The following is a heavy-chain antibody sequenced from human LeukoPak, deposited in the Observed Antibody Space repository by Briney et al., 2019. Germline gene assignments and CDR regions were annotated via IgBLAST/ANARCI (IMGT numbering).Heavy chain of an antibody. D-gene: IGHD1-26*01. CDR3: ASSSGSYSDAFDI. CDR1: GFSFDDYG. J-gene: IGHJ3*02. CDR2: INWNGDST. V-gene: IGHV3-20*04. Sequence: PGGSLRLSCAASGFSFDDYGLAWVRQAPGKGLEWVSGINWNGDSTDYADSVKGRFTISRDNAKNSLYLQMNSLRAEDTALYYCASSSGSYSDAFDIWGQGTMVTVSS.